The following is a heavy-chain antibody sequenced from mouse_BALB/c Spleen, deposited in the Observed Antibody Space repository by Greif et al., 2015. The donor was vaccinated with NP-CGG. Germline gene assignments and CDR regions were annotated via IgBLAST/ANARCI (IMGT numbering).Heavy chain of an antibody. J-gene: IGHJ2*01. Sequence: EVQLVESGGDLVKPGGSLKLSCAASGFTFSSYGMSWVRQTPDKRLEWVATISSGGSYAYYPDSVKGRFTISRDNAKNPLYLQMSSLKSEGTAMYYCARQKGVDYWGQGTTLTVSS. CDR3: ARQKGVDY. V-gene: IGHV5-6*01. CDR2: ISSGGSYA. CDR1: GFTFSSYG.